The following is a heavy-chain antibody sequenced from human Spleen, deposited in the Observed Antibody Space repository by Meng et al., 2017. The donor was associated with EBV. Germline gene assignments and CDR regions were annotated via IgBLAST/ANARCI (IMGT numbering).Heavy chain of an antibody. V-gene: IGHV5-51*01. D-gene: IGHD4-17*01. CDR1: GYTFATYW. J-gene: IGHJ5*02. CDR2: IYPGDSET. CDR3: ARHEGGDYDH. Sequence: EVQLAQSGAEGKKHGRSLKISCETSGYTFATYWIGWVRQMPGKGLEWMGTIYPGDSETRYSPSFQGQVTMSADKSLNTAYLQWTSLKASDNAVYYCARHEGGDYDHWGQGTLVTVSS.